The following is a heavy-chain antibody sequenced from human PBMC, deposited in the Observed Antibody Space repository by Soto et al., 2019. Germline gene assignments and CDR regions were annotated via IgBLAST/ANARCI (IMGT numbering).Heavy chain of an antibody. CDR3: ARQDRVVAEGRWFDP. D-gene: IGHD2-15*01. CDR2: VYNTGRT. CDR1: GGSFKSGSYS. V-gene: IGHV4-61*01. Sequence: SETLSLTCTVSGGSFKSGSYSWSWIRQPPGKGLEWIGYVYNTGRTSYNPSLKSRVSISMDTSKNQFSLNLDSVTAADTAVYFCARQDRVVAEGRWFDPWGQGTLVTVSS. J-gene: IGHJ5*02.